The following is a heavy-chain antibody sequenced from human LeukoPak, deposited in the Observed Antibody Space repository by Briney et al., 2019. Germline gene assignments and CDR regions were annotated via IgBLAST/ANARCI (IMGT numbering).Heavy chain of an antibody. V-gene: IGHV5-51*01. Sequence: GESLKVSSKGSGYNFITYWIGWVRQMPGKGLEWMGIISPGNSDTKYSPSFQGQVTFSADKSISTAYLQWSSLKASDTAIYYCARHRVDSSSPRGMDVWGQGTTVTVSS. CDR2: ISPGNSDT. J-gene: IGHJ6*02. CDR1: GYNFITYW. CDR3: ARHRVDSSSPRGMDV. D-gene: IGHD6-13*01.